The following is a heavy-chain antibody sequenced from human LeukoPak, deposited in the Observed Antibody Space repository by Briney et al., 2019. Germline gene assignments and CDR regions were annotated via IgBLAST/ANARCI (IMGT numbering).Heavy chain of an antibody. Sequence: SETLSLTCTVSGGSISSSSYYWGWIRQPPGKGLEWIGSIYYSGSTYYNSSLKSRVTISVDTSKNQFSLKLSSVTAADTAVYYCARVDAAMVTGFDYWGQGTLVTVSS. CDR3: ARVDAAMVTGFDY. CDR2: IYYSGST. D-gene: IGHD5-18*01. V-gene: IGHV4-39*07. CDR1: GGSISSSSYY. J-gene: IGHJ4*02.